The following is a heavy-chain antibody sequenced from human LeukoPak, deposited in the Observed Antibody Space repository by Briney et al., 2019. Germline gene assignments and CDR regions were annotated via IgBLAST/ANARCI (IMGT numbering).Heavy chain of an antibody. CDR2: IYGGGST. CDR1: GFTVSSNY. CDR3: ARGDRAASGYDY. Sequence: GGSLRLSCAASGFTVSSNYMSWVRQAPGKGLEWVSVIYGGGSTYYADSVKGRFTISRDVSKNTLYLQMNSLRAEDTAVYYCARGDRAASGYDYWGQGTLVTVSS. J-gene: IGHJ4*02. V-gene: IGHV3-66*01. D-gene: IGHD3-22*01.